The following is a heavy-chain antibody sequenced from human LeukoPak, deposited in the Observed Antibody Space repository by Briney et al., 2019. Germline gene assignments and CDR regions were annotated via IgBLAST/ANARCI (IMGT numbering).Heavy chain of an antibody. CDR1: GGSFSGYY. V-gene: IGHV4-34*01. Sequence: SETLSLTCAVYGGSFSGYYWSWVRQPPGKGLEWIGEINHSGSTNYNPSLKSRVTISVDTSKNQFSLKLSSVTAADTAVYYCARGLSSGYQFDYWGQGTLVTVSS. J-gene: IGHJ4*02. D-gene: IGHD3-22*01. CDR3: ARGLSSGYQFDY. CDR2: INHSGST.